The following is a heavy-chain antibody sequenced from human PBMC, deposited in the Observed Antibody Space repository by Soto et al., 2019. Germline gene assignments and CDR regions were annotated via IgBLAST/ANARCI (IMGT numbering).Heavy chain of an antibody. CDR3: VRERTFVDIVVVPAAIPHFDY. CDR1: GGSISSGGYS. CDR2: IYHSGST. J-gene: IGHJ4*02. V-gene: IGHV4-30-2*01. D-gene: IGHD2-2*02. Sequence: SETLSLTCAVSGGSISSGGYSWSWIRQPPGKGLEWIGYIYHSGSTNYNPSLKSRVTISVDTSKNQFSLKLSSVTAADTAVYYCVRERTFVDIVVVPAAIPHFDYLGQGTLVTV.